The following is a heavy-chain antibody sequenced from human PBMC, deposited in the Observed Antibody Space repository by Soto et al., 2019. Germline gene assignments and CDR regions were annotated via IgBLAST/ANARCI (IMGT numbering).Heavy chain of an antibody. CDR2: INHSGST. CDR3: ARGLSRTVVVAATIGIRWFAP. V-gene: IGHV4-34*01. CDR1: GGSFSGYY. Sequence: PSETLSLTCAVYGGSFSGYYWSWIRQPPGKGLEWIGEINHSGSTNYNPSLKSRVTISVDTSKNQFSLKLSSVTAADTAVYYCARGLSRTVVVAATIGIRWFAPWGQGTLVTVSS. J-gene: IGHJ5*02. D-gene: IGHD2-15*01.